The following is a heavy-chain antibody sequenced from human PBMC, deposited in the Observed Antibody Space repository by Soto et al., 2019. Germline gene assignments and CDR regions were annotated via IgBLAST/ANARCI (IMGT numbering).Heavy chain of an antibody. Sequence: PGGSLRLSCAASGFTFSSYSMNWVRQAPGKGLEWVSSISSSSSYIYYADSVKGRFTISRDNAKNSLYLQMNSLRAEDTAVYYCARGTPAYYDFWSGYCNWFDPWGQGTLVTVSS. CDR2: ISSSSSYI. D-gene: IGHD3-3*01. CDR1: GFTFSSYS. CDR3: ARGTPAYYDFWSGYCNWFDP. V-gene: IGHV3-21*01. J-gene: IGHJ5*02.